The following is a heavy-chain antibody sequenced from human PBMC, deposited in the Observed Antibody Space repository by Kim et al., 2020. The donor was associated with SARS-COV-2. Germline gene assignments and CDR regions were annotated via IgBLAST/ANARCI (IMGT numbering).Heavy chain of an antibody. J-gene: IGHJ4*02. CDR2: IYYSGST. CDR1: GGSSSSYY. D-gene: IGHD3-22*01. Sequence: SETLSLTCTVSGGSSSSYYWSWIRQAPGKGLEWIGYIYYSGSTNYNPSLKSRVTISVDTSKSQFSLKLSSVTAADTAVYYCASYYYGNSGPSVTRPSFDYWGQGTQVTVSS. V-gene: IGHV4-59*01. CDR3: ASYYYGNSGPSVTRPSFDY.